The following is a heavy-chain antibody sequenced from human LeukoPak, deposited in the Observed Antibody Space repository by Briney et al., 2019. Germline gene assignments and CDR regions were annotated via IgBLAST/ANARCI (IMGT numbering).Heavy chain of an antibody. D-gene: IGHD6-19*01. J-gene: IGHJ4*02. CDR3: ARFHQYTSGDY. Sequence: KSGGSLRLSCAASGFTLSKYSMNWVRQAPGKGLEWVSSISQSSSNIYYADSIKGRFTISRDNAKNSLYLQLNSLRAEDTAVYYCARFHQYTSGDYWGQGTLVTVSS. CDR1: GFTLSKYS. V-gene: IGHV3-21*01. CDR2: ISQSSSNI.